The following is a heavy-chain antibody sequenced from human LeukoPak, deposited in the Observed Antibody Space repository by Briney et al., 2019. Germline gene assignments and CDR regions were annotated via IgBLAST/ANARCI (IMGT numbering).Heavy chain of an antibody. V-gene: IGHV1-3*01. CDR3: ARVARLGWELLSYYFDS. Sequence: VASVKVSCKASGYTFTSYAMHWVRQAPGQRLEWMGWINAGNGNTKYSQKFQGRVTITRDTSASTAYMELSSLRSEDTAVYYCARVARLGWELLSYYFDSWGQGTLVTVSS. CDR2: INAGNGNT. J-gene: IGHJ4*02. CDR1: GYTFTSYA. D-gene: IGHD1-26*01.